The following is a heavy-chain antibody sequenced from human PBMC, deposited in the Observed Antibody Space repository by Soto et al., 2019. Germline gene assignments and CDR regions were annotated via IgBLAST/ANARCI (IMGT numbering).Heavy chain of an antibody. V-gene: IGHV1-18*01. D-gene: IGHD1-26*01. J-gene: IGHJ4*02. CDR2: ISAYNGNT. Sequence: QVQLVQSGAEVKKPGASVKVSCKASGYTFTSYGISWVRQAPGHGLEGMGWISAYNGNTIYAQKLQGRVTMTTATSTSAAYMELRRLRSDDTAVSYWARVRGSYALDSWGQGTLVTVSS. CDR3: ARVRGSYALDS. CDR1: GYTFTSYG.